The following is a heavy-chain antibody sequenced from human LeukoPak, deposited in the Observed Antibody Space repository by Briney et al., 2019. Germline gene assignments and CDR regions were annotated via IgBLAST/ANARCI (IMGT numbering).Heavy chain of an antibody. V-gene: IGHV4-39*01. CDR2: IYSSGST. D-gene: IGHD3-10*01. CDR3: ARHVGSSAHFGY. Sequence: SETLSLTCTVSGGSITTSHYCWAWIRQPPGRGLEWIGSIYSSGSTYYNPSLKSRVTISVDTSKSQFSLKLHSVTAADTAVFYCARHVGSSAHFGYWGQGTLATVSS. J-gene: IGHJ4*02. CDR1: GGSITTSHYC.